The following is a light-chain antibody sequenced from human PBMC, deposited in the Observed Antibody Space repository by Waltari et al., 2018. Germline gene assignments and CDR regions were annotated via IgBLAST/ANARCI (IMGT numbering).Light chain of an antibody. V-gene: IGLV3-1*01. CDR3: QALGSGLWV. CDR2: QDI. J-gene: IGLJ3*02. CDR1: RLGEKY. Sequence: VSPGQTASITCSGDRLGEKYASWYQQKPGQSPLLVIYQDIKRPSGIPERFSGSKSGNTATLTITGTQAMDEADYYCQALGSGLWVFGGGTKLTVL.